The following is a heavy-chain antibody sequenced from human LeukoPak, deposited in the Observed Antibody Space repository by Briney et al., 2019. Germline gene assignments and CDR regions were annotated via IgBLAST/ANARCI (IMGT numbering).Heavy chain of an antibody. CDR2: IWGDENHK. CDR1: GFTFDDYG. J-gene: IGHJ4*02. D-gene: IGHD6-25*01. CDR3: ARDVGSAPFDY. V-gene: IGHV3-33*08. Sequence: GGSLRLSCAASGFTFDDYGMHWVRQAPGKGLEWVAVIWGDENHKYYGDSVRGRFTISRDNAKNTLYLQMDSLRVEDTAVYYCARDVGSAPFDYWGQGTLVTVSS.